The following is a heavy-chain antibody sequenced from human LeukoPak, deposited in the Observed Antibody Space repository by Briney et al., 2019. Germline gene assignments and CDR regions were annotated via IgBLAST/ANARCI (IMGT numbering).Heavy chain of an antibody. Sequence: GGSLRLSCAASGFTFSSYWMHWVRQAPGEGLVWVSRINSDGSSTSYADSVKGRFTISRDDAKNTLYLQMNSLRAEDTAVYYCARDGLKLGIREDAFDIWGQGTMVTVSS. CDR1: GFTFSSYW. CDR2: INSDGSST. CDR3: ARDGLKLGIREDAFDI. J-gene: IGHJ3*02. V-gene: IGHV3-74*01. D-gene: IGHD7-27*01.